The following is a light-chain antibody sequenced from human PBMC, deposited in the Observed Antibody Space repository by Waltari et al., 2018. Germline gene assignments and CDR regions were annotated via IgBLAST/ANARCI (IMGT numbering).Light chain of an antibody. CDR2: EAS. CDR3: QQYDAYALT. V-gene: IGKV1-5*03. J-gene: IGKJ4*01. CDR1: QSIRSS. Sequence: DIQMTQSTSTLSASVGDRVTITCRASQSIRSSLAWYQQKPGKAPKFLIYEASSLESGVPSRFSGSGSGTEFTLTISSLQPDDFATYFCQQYDAYALTFGGGTKVEIK.